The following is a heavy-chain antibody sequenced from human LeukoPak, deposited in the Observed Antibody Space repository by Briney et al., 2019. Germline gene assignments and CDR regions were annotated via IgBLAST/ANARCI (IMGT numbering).Heavy chain of an antibody. Sequence: GGSLRLSCAASGFTFSSYSVNWVRQAPGKGLEWVSSISSSSSYIYYADSVKGRFTTSRDNAKNSPSLQLNTLRVEDTAIYYCARGHYDVLASSYKWTPDYWGQGTLVTVSS. CDR3: ARGHYDVLASSYKWTPDY. CDR1: GFTFSSYS. J-gene: IGHJ4*02. D-gene: IGHD3-9*01. CDR2: ISSSSSYI. V-gene: IGHV3-21*01.